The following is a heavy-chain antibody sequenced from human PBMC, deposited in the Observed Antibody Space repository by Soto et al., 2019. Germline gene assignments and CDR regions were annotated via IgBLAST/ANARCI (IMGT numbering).Heavy chain of an antibody. V-gene: IGHV4-39*01. D-gene: IGHD2-15*01. CDR2: IYYSGST. CDR3: ARHGVVDCSGGSCYSGVYWFDP. J-gene: IGHJ5*02. Sequence: SETLSLTCTVSGGSISSSSYYWGWIRQPPGKGLEWIGSIYYSGSTYYNPSLKSRVTISVDTSKNQFSLKLSSVTAADTAVYYCARHGVVDCSGGSCYSGVYWFDPWGQGTLVTVSS. CDR1: GGSISSSSYY.